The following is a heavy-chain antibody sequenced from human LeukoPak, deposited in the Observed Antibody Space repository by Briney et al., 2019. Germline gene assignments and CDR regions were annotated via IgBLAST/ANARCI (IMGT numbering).Heavy chain of an antibody. J-gene: IGHJ4*02. CDR3: ARIAAAGTFPLDY. CDR2: IIPILGIA. V-gene: IGHV1-69*04. Sequence: SVKVSCKASGGTFSSYAISWVRQAPGQGLEWMGRIIPILGIANYAQKFQGRVTINADKSTSTAYMELSSLRSEDTAVYYCARIAAAGTFPLDYWGQGTLVTVSS. D-gene: IGHD6-13*01. CDR1: GGTFSSYA.